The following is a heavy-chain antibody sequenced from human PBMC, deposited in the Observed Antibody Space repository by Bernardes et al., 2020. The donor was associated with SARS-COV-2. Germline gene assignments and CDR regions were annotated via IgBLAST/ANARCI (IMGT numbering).Heavy chain of an antibody. Sequence: GGSLRLSCVASGFNFANYKMTWVRQAPGKGLEWVANINQDGSETFYVDSVKGRFTISRDNAKNSLFMEMNTLRAEDTAVYYCARIYSTSSFDFDYWGQGTLVTVSS. CDR2: INQDGSET. J-gene: IGHJ4*02. CDR1: GFNFANYK. D-gene: IGHD6-6*01. CDR3: ARIYSTSSFDFDY. V-gene: IGHV3-7*01.